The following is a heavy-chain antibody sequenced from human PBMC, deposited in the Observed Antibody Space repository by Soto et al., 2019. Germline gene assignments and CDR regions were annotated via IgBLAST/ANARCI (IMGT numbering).Heavy chain of an antibody. D-gene: IGHD3-9*01. CDR1: GYTFNSYG. V-gene: IGHV1-18*01. J-gene: IGHJ4*02. CDR3: ARDPGFRWDY. Sequence: QVQLVQSGAEVKKPGASVKVSCKASGYTFNSYGISWVRQAPGQGLEWMGWISAYNDNTNYAHKLQGRVTVTTDTSTSTSSMYLRSIRSDDTAVYYCARDPGFRWDYWGQGTLVTVSS. CDR2: ISAYNDNT.